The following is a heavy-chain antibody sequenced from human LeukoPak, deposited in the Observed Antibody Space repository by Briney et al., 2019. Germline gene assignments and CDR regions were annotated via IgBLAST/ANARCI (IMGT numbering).Heavy chain of an antibody. D-gene: IGHD4-17*01. CDR3: ARDSHDYGDYGYYYGMDV. Sequence: PSETLSPTCTVSGGSISSYYWSWIRQPAGKGLEWIGRIYTSGSTNYNPSLKSRVTMSVDTSKNQFSLKLSSVTAADTAVYYCARDSHDYGDYGYYYGMDVWGQGTTVTVSS. J-gene: IGHJ6*02. V-gene: IGHV4-4*07. CDR2: IYTSGST. CDR1: GGSISSYY.